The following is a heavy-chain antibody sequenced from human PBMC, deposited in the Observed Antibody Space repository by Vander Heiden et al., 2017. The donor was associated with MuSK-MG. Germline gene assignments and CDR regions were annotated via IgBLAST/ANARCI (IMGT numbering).Heavy chain of an antibody. CDR3: ASHAYSSGWFLSMDV. Sequence: EMQLVESGGALVQSGGSRRRSCEASGFTFSAYSMNWVRQAPGKGLEWVAYISTRSRTIYYADSGEGRFSISSDNAQISLYLQMNGLRAEDTAVNYCASHAYSSGWFLSMDVWGQGTTVTVSS. CDR2: ISTRSRTI. V-gene: IGHV3-48*04. J-gene: IGHJ6*02. D-gene: IGHD6-19*01. CDR1: GFTFSAYS.